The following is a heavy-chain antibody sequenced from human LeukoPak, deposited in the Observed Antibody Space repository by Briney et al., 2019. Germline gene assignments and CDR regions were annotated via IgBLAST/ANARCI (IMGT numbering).Heavy chain of an antibody. CDR1: GFTFSSYA. J-gene: IGHJ4*02. CDR2: VFGSGGNT. D-gene: IGHD3-10*01. Sequence: PGGSLRLSCAASGFTFSSYALNWVRQAPGKGLEWVSAVFGSGGNTYYADSVKGRFTISRENSNNTLYPQMSSLRAEDAAIYYCAKGALGTFYSHFDSWGQGTLVTVSS. CDR3: AKGALGTFYSHFDS. V-gene: IGHV3-23*01.